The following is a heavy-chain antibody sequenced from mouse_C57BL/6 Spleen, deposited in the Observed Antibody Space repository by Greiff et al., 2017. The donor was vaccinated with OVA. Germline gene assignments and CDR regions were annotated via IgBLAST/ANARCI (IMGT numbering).Heavy chain of an antibody. CDR2: IDPEDGET. Sequence: EVQLQQSGAELVKPGASVKLSCTASGFNIKDYYMHWVKKRTEQGLEWIGRIDPEDGETKYAPKFLGKATITADTSSNTAYLQLSSLTSEDTAVYYCARGRLGYFDVWGTGTTVTVSS. V-gene: IGHV14-2*01. CDR1: GFNIKDYY. CDR3: ARGRLGYFDV. J-gene: IGHJ1*03.